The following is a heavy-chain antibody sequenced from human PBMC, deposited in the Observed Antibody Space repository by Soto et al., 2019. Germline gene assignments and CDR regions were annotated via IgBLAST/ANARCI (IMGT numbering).Heavy chain of an antibody. D-gene: IGHD6-13*01. V-gene: IGHV1-69*06. J-gene: IGHJ6*02. CDR3: ARQYSSSWTDQYYGMDV. CDR1: GGTFSSYA. CDR2: IIPIFGTA. Sequence: SVKVSCKVSGGTFSSYAISWVRQAPGQGLEWMGGIIPIFGTANYAQKFQGRVTITADKSTSTAYMELSSLRSEDTAVYYCARQYSSSWTDQYYGMDVWGQGTTVTVSS.